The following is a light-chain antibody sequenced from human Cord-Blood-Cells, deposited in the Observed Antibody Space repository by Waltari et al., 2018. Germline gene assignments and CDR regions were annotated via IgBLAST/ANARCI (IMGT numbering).Light chain of an antibody. CDR1: QSVLYSSNNTNY. Sequence: DIVMTQSPDSLAVSLGERATINCKSSQSVLYSSNNTNYLAWYQQKPGQPPKLLIYWASTRETGVPDRFSGSGSGTDFTLTISSLQAEDVAVYYCQQYYSTPPTFGQGTKVEIK. CDR2: WAS. J-gene: IGKJ1*01. V-gene: IGKV4-1*01. CDR3: QQYYSTPPT.